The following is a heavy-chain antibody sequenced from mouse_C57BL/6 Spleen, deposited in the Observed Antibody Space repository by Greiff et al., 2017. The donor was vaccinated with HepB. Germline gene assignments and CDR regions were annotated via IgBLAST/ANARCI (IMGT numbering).Heavy chain of an antibody. CDR2: INPYNGGT. J-gene: IGHJ2*01. CDR3: ARPDLYYFDY. Sequence: EVQLQQSGPVLVKPGASVKMSCKASGYTFTDYYMNWVKQSHGKSLEWIGVINPYNGGTSYNQKFKGKATLTVDKSSSTAYMELNSLTSEDSAVYYCARPDLYYFDYWGQGTTLTVSS. V-gene: IGHV1-19*01. CDR1: GYTFTDYY.